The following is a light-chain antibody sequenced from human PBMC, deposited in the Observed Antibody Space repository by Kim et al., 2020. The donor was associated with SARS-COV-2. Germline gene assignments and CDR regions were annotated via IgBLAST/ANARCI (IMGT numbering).Light chain of an antibody. Sequence: SPGERAILSGRASRSVSSYLAWYQQKPGQAPRLLIYDASNRATGVPARFSGSGSGTDFTLTISSLEPEDFALYYCQQRSNWPPFTFGPGTKVDIK. J-gene: IGKJ3*01. V-gene: IGKV3-11*01. CDR2: DAS. CDR3: QQRSNWPPFT. CDR1: RSVSSY.